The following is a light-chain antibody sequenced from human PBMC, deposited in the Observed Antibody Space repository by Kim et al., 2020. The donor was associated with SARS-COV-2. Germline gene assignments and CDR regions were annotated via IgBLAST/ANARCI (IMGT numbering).Light chain of an antibody. Sequence: DIVLTQSPGTLSLSPGERATLSCRTSQSIGNNYLAWYQQKPGQAPRLLIYDASRRATGIPDRFSGSGSGTDFSLTISRLEPEDFALFYCQQYGHSPLTFGGGTKLEI. CDR2: DAS. CDR3: QQYGHSPLT. J-gene: IGKJ4*01. CDR1: QSIGNNY. V-gene: IGKV3-20*01.